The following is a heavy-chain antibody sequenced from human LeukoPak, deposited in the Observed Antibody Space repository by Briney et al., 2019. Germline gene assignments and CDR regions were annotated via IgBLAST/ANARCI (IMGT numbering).Heavy chain of an antibody. V-gene: IGHV3-23*01. CDR2: ISGSGGST. Sequence: GGSLRLSCTASGFTFSSYAMSWVRQAPGKGLEWVSAISGSGGSTYYADSVKGRFTISRDNSKNTLYLQMNSLRAEDTAVYYCAKEMTEYGDYFQLFDWGQGTLVTVSS. CDR3: AKEMTEYGDYFQLFD. J-gene: IGHJ4*02. D-gene: IGHD4-17*01. CDR1: GFTFSSYA.